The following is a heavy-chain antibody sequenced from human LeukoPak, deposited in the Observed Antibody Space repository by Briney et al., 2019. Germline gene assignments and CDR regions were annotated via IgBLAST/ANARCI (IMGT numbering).Heavy chain of an antibody. J-gene: IGHJ4*02. D-gene: IGHD3-9*01. CDR3: ARHTFAETGQIDY. CDR2: IYTSGST. Sequence: SETLSLTCTVSGGSISSYYWSWIRQPAGKGLEWIGRIYTSGSTNYNPSLKSRVTISVDTSKSQFSLKLSPVTAADTAVYYCARHTFAETGQIDYWGQGTLVTVSS. V-gene: IGHV4-4*07. CDR1: GGSISSYY.